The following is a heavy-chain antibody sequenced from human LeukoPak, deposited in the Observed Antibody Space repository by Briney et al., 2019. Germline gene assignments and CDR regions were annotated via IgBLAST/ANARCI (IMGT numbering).Heavy chain of an antibody. CDR3: ARDRAVRGVGYYYMDV. D-gene: IGHD3-10*01. CDR1: GFTFSSYA. J-gene: IGHJ6*03. V-gene: IGHV3-64*01. Sequence: PGGSLRLSCAASGFTFSSYAMHWVRQAPGKGLEYVSAISSNGGSTYYANSVKGRFTISRDNSKNTLYLQMGSLRAEDMAVYYCARDRAVRGVGYYYMDVWGKGTTVTVSS. CDR2: ISSNGGST.